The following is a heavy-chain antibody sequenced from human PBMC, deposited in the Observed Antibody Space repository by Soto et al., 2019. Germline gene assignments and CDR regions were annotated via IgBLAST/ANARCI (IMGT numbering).Heavy chain of an antibody. D-gene: IGHD2-2*01. J-gene: IGHJ6*02. CDR3: ARDPSIVLVPAATYYYYYGMDV. V-gene: IGHV3-7*01. Sequence: PGGSLRLSCAASGFPFSSYWMSWVRQAPGKGLEWVANIKQDGSEKYYVDSVKGRFTISRDNAKNSLYLQMNSLRAEDTAVYYCARDPSIVLVPAATYYYYYGMDVWGQGTTVTVSS. CDR1: GFPFSSYW. CDR2: IKQDGSEK.